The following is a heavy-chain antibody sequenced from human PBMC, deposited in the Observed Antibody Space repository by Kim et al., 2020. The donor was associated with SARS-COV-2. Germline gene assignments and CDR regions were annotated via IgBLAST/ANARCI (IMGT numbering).Heavy chain of an antibody. Sequence: SETLSLTCTVSGGSISSSSYYWGWIRQPPGKGLEWIGSIYYSGSTYYNPSLKSRVTISVDTSKNQFSLKLSSVTAADTAVYYCARQYIVATFSPYYFDYWGQGTLVTVSS. V-gene: IGHV4-39*01. J-gene: IGHJ4*02. CDR2: IYYSGST. D-gene: IGHD5-12*01. CDR1: GGSISSSSYY. CDR3: ARQYIVATFSPYYFDY.